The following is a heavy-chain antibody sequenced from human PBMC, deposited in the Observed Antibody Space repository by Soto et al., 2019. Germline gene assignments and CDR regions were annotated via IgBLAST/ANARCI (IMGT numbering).Heavy chain of an antibody. J-gene: IGHJ4*02. V-gene: IGHV4-59*01. CDR3: ARSYGDGQDRLQSYYFDY. CDR2: IYYSGST. CDR1: GGSISSYY. D-gene: IGHD4-17*01. Sequence: SETLSLTCTVSGGSISSYYWSWIRQPPGRGLEWIGYIYYSGSTNYNPSLKSRVTISVDTSKNQFSLKLSSVTAADTAVYYCARSYGDGQDRLQSYYFDYWCQGTLVTVSS.